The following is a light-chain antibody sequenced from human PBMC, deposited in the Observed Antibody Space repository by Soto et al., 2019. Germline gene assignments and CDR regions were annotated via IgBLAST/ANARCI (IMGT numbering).Light chain of an antibody. CDR1: QSVSSN. CDR3: QQYHTWPIT. V-gene: IGKV3-15*01. CDR2: GAS. J-gene: IGKJ4*01. Sequence: EIVLTQSPGTLSLSPGERATLSCRASQSVSSNLAWYQQKPGQAPRLLIYGASTRATGIPARFRGSGSGTEFTLTISSLQSEDCAIYYCQQYHTWPITFGGGTKVDIK.